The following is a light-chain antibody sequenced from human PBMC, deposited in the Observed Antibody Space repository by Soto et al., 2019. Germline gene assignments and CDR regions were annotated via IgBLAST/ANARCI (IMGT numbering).Light chain of an antibody. Sequence: QLVLTQPPSVSGAPGQRVTISCTGNSSNIRTTYDVHWYRHLPGAAPKLLIYDNTYRPSGVPDRFSGSKSGTSASLAITGLQAEDEAYYYCQSFDSSLSASIFGGGTKLTVL. V-gene: IGLV1-40*01. CDR1: SSNIRTTYD. J-gene: IGLJ2*01. CDR3: QSFDSSLSASI. CDR2: DNT.